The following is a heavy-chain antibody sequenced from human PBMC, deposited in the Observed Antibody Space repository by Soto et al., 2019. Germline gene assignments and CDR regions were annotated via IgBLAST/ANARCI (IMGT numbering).Heavy chain of an antibody. D-gene: IGHD6-6*01. CDR2: INPNSGGT. Sequence: ASVKVSCKASGYTFTSYYMHWVRQAPGQGLEWMGWINPNSGGTNYAQKFQGWVTMTRDTSISTAYMELSSLRSEDTAVYYCASHGLRAARRDYYYYGMDVWGQGTTVTVSS. CDR3: ASHGLRAARRDYYYYGMDV. V-gene: IGHV1-2*04. CDR1: GYTFTSYY. J-gene: IGHJ6*02.